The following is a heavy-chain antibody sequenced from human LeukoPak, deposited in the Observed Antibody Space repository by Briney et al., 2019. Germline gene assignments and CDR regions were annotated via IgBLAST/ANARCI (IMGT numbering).Heavy chain of an antibody. D-gene: IGHD3-22*01. J-gene: IGHJ4*02. V-gene: IGHV4-39*01. CDR2: IYYSGST. Sequence: PSETVSLTCTVSGGSISSSSYYWGWIRQPPGKGLEWIGSIYYSGSTYYNPSLKSRVTISVGTSKNQFSLKLSSVTAADTAVYYCARTLYYYDSSGYYPDYWGQGTLVTVSS. CDR3: ARTLYYYDSSGYYPDY. CDR1: GGSISSSSYY.